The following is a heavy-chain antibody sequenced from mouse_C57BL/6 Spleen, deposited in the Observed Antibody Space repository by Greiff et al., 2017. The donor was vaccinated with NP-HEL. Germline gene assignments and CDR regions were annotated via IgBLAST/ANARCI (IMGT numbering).Heavy chain of an antibody. CDR1: GYTFTSYW. CDR3: ARTPFTTVVATKAY. V-gene: IGHV1-55*01. CDR2: IYPGSGST. Sequence: QVQLQQPGAELVKPGASVKMSCKASGYTFTSYWITWVKQRPGQGLEWIGDIYPGSGSTNYNEKFKSKATLTVDTSSSTAYMQRSSLTSEDSAVYNCARTPFTTVVATKAYWGQGTLVTVSA. D-gene: IGHD1-1*01. J-gene: IGHJ3*01.